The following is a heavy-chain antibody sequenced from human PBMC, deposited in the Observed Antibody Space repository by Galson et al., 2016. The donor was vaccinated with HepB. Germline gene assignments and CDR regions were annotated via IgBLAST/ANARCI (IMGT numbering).Heavy chain of an antibody. V-gene: IGHV3-30*18. CDR3: AKGFRSRVMHV. CDR2: ISSEGTHK. D-gene: IGHD3-3*01. Sequence: SLRLSCAASGFTFSSYGMPWVRQAPCNGPEWVAVISSEGTHKYYADSVKGRFAISRDNSKNSLYLQMNSLRAEDTAVYYCAKGFRSRVMHVWGQGTTVTVFS. CDR1: GFTFSSYG. J-gene: IGHJ6*02.